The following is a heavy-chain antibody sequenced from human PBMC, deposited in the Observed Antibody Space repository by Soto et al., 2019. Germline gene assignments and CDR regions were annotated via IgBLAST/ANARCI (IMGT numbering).Heavy chain of an antibody. V-gene: IGHV3-7*03. Sequence: GGSLRLSCAASGLTFSGHWMTWVRQTPGEGLQWVAAIKPDGSETFYVDSVKGRFAISRDNARNSLFLQMDSLRAEDTAVYYCTSRPSGMTYHAVFDFWGQGTLVTVSS. J-gene: IGHJ4*02. CDR2: IKPDGSET. D-gene: IGHD2-21*02. CDR1: GLTFSGHW. CDR3: TSRPSGMTYHAVFDF.